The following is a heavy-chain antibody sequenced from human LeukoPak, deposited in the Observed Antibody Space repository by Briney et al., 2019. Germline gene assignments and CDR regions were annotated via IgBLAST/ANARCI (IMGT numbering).Heavy chain of an antibody. CDR1: EYTFTGYY. CDR3: ARGVGDYDSSGYYYYYYYYYMDV. V-gene: IGHV1-8*02. CDR2: MNPNRGNT. D-gene: IGHD3-22*01. Sequence: ASVKVSCKASEYTFTGYYMHWVRQATGQGLEWMGWMNPNRGNTGYAQKFQGRVTMTRNTSISTAYMELSSLRSEDTAVYYCARGVGDYDSSGYYYYYYYYYMDVWGKGTTVTISS. J-gene: IGHJ6*03.